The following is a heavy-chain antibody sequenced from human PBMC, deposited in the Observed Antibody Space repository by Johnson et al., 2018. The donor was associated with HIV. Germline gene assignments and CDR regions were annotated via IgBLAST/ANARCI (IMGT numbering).Heavy chain of an antibody. D-gene: IGHD3-10*01. CDR1: GFIFSNAG. CDR3: TTGISWFGAITFDI. V-gene: IGHV3-15*01. CDR2: IKSKTDGGTT. J-gene: IGHJ3*02. Sequence: MQLVESGGGLVKPGVSLRLSCVASGFIFSNAGMSWVRQAPGKGLEWVGRIKSKTDGGTTDSAAPVKGRFTISRDDSKNTLYLQMNSLKTEDTAVYYCTTGISWFGAITFDIWGQGTMVTVSS.